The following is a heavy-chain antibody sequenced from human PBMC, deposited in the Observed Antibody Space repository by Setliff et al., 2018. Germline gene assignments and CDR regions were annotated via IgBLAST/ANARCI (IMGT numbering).Heavy chain of an antibody. J-gene: IGHJ3*02. CDR2: IKQDGSTK. V-gene: IGHV3-7*01. Sequence: EGSLRLSCVVSGFSFSRHWMSWVRQAPGKGLEWVADIKQDGSTKYYLDSVKGRFTISRDNAKRSLYLQMNGLRADDTGVYYCVRDDADNYDAFDNWGQGTLVTVSS. CDR1: GFSFSRHW. CDR3: VRDDADNYDAFDN. D-gene: IGHD3-22*01.